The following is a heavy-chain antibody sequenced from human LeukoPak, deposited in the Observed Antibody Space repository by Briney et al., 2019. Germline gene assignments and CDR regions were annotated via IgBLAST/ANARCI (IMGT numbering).Heavy chain of an antibody. Sequence: SQTLSLTCAISGDSVSSNSAAWNWIRQSPSRGLEWLGRTYYRSKWYSDYAVSVKSRITINPDTSKNQFSLQLNSVTPEDTAVYYCARAYYYDSSGYSRNMDFDYWGQGTLVTVSS. CDR3: ARAYYYDSSGYSRNMDFDY. CDR2: TYYRSKWYS. D-gene: IGHD3-22*01. CDR1: GDSVSSNSAA. J-gene: IGHJ4*02. V-gene: IGHV6-1*01.